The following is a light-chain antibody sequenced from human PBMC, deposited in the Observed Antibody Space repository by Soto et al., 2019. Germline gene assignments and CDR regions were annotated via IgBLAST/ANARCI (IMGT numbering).Light chain of an antibody. V-gene: IGLV2-23*01. CDR1: VSDVGNFGP. J-gene: IGLJ1*01. CDR2: EGN. Sequence: SALTQPASVSWSPGQSITISCTGSVSDVGNFGPVSWYQQHPGQVPKLIIYEGNRRPSGVSSRFSGSKSGNTASLTISGLQAEDEADYYCCSYVGARTYVFGTGTKVTVL. CDR3: CSYVGARTYV.